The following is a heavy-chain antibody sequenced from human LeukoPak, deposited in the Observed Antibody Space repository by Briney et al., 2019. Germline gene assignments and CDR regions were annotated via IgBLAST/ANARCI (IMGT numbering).Heavy chain of an antibody. D-gene: IGHD3-3*01. V-gene: IGHV1-18*01. CDR3: ARDYDFWSGYYILPFDY. CDR2: ISAYNGNT. J-gene: IGHJ4*02. CDR1: GYTFTSYG. Sequence: ASVKVSCKASGYTFTSYGISWVRQAPGQGLEWMGWISAYNGNTNYAQKLQGRVTMTTDTSTNTAYMELRSLRSDDTAVYYCARDYDFWSGYYILPFDYWGQGTLVTVSS.